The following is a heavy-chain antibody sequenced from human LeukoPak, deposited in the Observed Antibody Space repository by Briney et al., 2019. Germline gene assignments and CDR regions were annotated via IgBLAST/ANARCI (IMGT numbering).Heavy chain of an antibody. CDR3: ARGRSGSYDY. CDR2: IGTAGDT. J-gene: IGHJ4*02. CDR1: GFTFSSYD. D-gene: IGHD1-26*01. Sequence: PGGALRLSCAASGFTFSSYDMHWVRPATGKGLECVSAIGTAGDTYYPGSVKGRFTISRENAKNSLYLQMNSLRAGDTAVYYCARGRSGSYDYWGQGTLVTVSS. V-gene: IGHV3-13*01.